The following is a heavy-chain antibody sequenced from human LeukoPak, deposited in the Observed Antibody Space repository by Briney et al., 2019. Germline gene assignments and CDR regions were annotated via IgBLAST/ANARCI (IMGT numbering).Heavy chain of an antibody. V-gene: IGHV3-11*01. Sequence: GGSLRLSCAASGFTFSDYYMSWIRQAPGKGLEWVPYISSSGSTIYYADSVKGRFTISRDNAKNSLYLQMNSLRAEDTAVYYCARHVRDYDSIHWGQGTLVTVSS. CDR3: ARHVRDYDSIH. CDR2: ISSSGSTI. D-gene: IGHD3-22*01. CDR1: GFTFSDYY. J-gene: IGHJ4*02.